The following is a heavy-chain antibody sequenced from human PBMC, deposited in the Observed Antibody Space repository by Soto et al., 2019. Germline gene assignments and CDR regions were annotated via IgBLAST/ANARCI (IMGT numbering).Heavy chain of an antibody. Sequence: GGSLRLSCGTSGFMFEDYAMHWVRQAPGKGLEWVSGINWNGVNKGYADSVLGRFTISRDNAKKSLFLEMNYLRPEDTALYFCAQGGDRLGEVWGLFQNWGQRT. D-gene: IGHD3-16*01. CDR1: GFMFEDYA. V-gene: IGHV3-9*01. CDR2: INWNGVNK. CDR3: AQGGDRLGEVWGLFQN. J-gene: IGHJ1*01.